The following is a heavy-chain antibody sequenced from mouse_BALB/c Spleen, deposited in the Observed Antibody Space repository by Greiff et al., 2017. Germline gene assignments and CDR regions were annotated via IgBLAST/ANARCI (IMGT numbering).Heavy chain of an antibody. CDR2: ISYSGST. CDR1: GYSITSDYA. J-gene: IGHJ4*01. CDR3: ARGKFYDGYPNYAMDY. V-gene: IGHV3-2*02. D-gene: IGHD2-3*01. Sequence: EVKLQESGPGLVKPSQSLSLTCTVTGYSITSDYAWNWIRQFPGNKLEWMGYISYSGSTSYNPSLKSRISITRDTSKNQFFLQLNSVTTEDTATYYCARGKFYDGYPNYAMDYWGQGTSVTVSS.